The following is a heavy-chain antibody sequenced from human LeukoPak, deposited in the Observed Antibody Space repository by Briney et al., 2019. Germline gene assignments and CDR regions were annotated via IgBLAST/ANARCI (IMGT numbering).Heavy chain of an antibody. Sequence: SEALSLTCAVYGGSFSGYYWSWIRQPPGKGLEWIGEINHSGSTNYNPSLKSRVTISVDTSKNQFSLKLSSVTAADTAVYYCARGPDWGQGTLVTVSS. J-gene: IGHJ4*02. V-gene: IGHV4-34*01. CDR1: GGSFSGYY. CDR3: ARGPD. CDR2: INHSGST.